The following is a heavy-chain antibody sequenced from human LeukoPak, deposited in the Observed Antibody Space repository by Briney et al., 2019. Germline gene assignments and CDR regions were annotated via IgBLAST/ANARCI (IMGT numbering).Heavy chain of an antibody. J-gene: IGHJ4*02. V-gene: IGHV3-15*01. CDR1: GFTFSNAW. Sequence: PGGSLRPSCAASGFTFSNAWMIWVRQAPGKGREWVGRIKSKTDGGTTDYAAPVKDRFTISRDGSKNTLYPQMNSLKTEDTAVYYCTTGSRDGYNSDDYLDYWGQGTLVTVSS. CDR3: TTGSRDGYNSDDYLDY. D-gene: IGHD5-24*01. CDR2: IKSKTDGGTT.